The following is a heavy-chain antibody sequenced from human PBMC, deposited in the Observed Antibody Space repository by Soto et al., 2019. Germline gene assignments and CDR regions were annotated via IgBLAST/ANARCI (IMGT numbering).Heavy chain of an antibody. Sequence: SVKVSCKTSRFMFTSSAVQWVRQARGQRLEWIGWLVVGSGNTHYAQHFQERVTLTRDMSTGTAYMELSSLRSEDTAVYYCAAVPALRFLKWLPAYFDYWGQGTLVTVSS. D-gene: IGHD3-3*01. CDR2: LVVGSGNT. CDR3: AAVPALRFLKWLPAYFDY. V-gene: IGHV1-58*01. CDR1: RFMFTSSA. J-gene: IGHJ4*02.